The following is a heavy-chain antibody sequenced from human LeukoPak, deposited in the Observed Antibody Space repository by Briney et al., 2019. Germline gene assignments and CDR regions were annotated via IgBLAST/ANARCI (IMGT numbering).Heavy chain of an antibody. CDR1: GGSISSYY. CDR3: AGGYSYGRYDY. J-gene: IGHJ4*02. D-gene: IGHD5-18*01. Sequence: SETLSLTCTVSGGSISSYYWSWIRQPPGKGLEWIGYIYYSGSTNYNPSLKSRVTISVDTSKNQFSLKLGSVTAADTAVYYCAGGYSYGRYDYWGQGTLVTVSS. CDR2: IYYSGST. V-gene: IGHV4-59*08.